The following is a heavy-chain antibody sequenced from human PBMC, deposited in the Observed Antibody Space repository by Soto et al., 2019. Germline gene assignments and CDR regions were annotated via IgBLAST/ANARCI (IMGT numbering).Heavy chain of an antibody. CDR2: ISAYRGNT. D-gene: IGHD4-17*01. CDR3: ARDLHGDPYY. J-gene: IGHJ4*02. CDR1: GYTFTSYG. Sequence: QVQLVQSGAEVKKPGASVKVSCKASGYTFTSYGISWVRQAPGQGLEWMGWISAYRGNTNYAQKLQGRIPMTTDTPTSTAYMELRSMISDDTAGHYCARDLHGDPYYWGQGTLVSVAS. V-gene: IGHV1-18*01.